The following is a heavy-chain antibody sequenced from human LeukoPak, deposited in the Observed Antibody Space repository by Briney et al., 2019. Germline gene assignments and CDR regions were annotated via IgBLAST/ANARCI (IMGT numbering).Heavy chain of an antibody. Sequence: GGSLRLSCAASGFTFSSYAMSWVRQAPGKGLEWVSAISGSGGSTYYSDSVKGRFTISRDNSKNTLYLQMNSLRAEDKSVYYCAKDGSGYYYYYFDYWGQGTLVTVSS. V-gene: IGHV3-23*01. D-gene: IGHD3-22*01. CDR1: GFTFSSYA. CDR3: AKDGSGYYYYYFDY. CDR2: ISGSGGST. J-gene: IGHJ4*02.